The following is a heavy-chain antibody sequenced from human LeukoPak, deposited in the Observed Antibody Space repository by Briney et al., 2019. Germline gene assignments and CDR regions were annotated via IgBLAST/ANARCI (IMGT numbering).Heavy chain of an antibody. J-gene: IGHJ4*02. CDR2: IYTSENT. D-gene: IGHD3-10*01. V-gene: IGHV4-4*07. Sequence: SETLSLTCTVSGDSINNYYWNWIRQPAGKGLEWIGHIYTSENTKYNPSLKSRVTMSVDTSKNQFSLRLSSVTAADPAVYYCARVLNPWFGEFAFDYWGQGALVIVSS. CDR3: ARVLNPWFGEFAFDY. CDR1: GDSINNYY.